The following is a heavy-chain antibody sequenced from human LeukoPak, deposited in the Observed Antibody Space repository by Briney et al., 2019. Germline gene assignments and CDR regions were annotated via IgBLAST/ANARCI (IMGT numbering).Heavy chain of an antibody. D-gene: IGHD6-13*01. CDR3: AKSGIAAAGTHNWFDP. J-gene: IGHJ5*02. CDR2: INPNSGGT. V-gene: IGHV1-2*02. Sequence: GASVKVSCKASGYTFTGYYMHWVRQAPGQGLEWMGWINPNSGGTNYAQKFQGRVTMTRDTSISTAYMELSRLRSDDTAVYYCAKSGIAAAGTHNWFDPWGQGTLVTVSS. CDR1: GYTFTGYY.